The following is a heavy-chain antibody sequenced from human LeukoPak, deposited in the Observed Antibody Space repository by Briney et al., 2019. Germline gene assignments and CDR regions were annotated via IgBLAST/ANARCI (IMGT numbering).Heavy chain of an antibody. J-gene: IGHJ4*02. CDR1: GFTFSDHY. D-gene: IGHD3-10*01. Sequence: PGGSLRLSCAASGFTFSDHYLDWVRQAPGKGLEWVGRTRNKANSYTTEYAASVKGRFTISRDDSKNSLYLQMNSLKTEDTAVYYCTTEGYYGSGSYFYWGQGTLVTVSS. V-gene: IGHV3-72*01. CDR2: TRNKANSYTT. CDR3: TTEGYYGSGSYFY.